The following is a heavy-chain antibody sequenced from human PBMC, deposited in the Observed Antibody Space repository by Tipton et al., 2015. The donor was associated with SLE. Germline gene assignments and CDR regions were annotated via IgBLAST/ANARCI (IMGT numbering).Heavy chain of an antibody. CDR3: AKDQEYSRYYFDY. CDR1: GFMFSSYA. V-gene: IGHV3-23*01. CDR2: IRGSGVTT. D-gene: IGHD5-18*01. Sequence: GSLRLSCAASGFMFSSYAMTWIRQAPGKGLEWVASIRGSGVTTYYAESVKGRFTISRDNSKNTVSLQMDSLRVEDTAVYYCAKDQEYSRYYFDYWGQGTLVTVSS. J-gene: IGHJ4*02.